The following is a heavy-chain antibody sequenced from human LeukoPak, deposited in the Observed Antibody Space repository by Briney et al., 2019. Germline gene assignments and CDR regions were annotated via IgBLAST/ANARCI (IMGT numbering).Heavy chain of an antibody. CDR2: INPSGGST. CDR3: ARKLYGDYDAFDI. V-gene: IGHV1-46*01. D-gene: IGHD4-17*01. CDR1: GYTFTSYY. J-gene: IGHJ3*02. Sequence: ASVKVSRKASGYTFTSYYMHWVRQAPGQGLEWMGIINPSGGSTSYAQKFQGRVTMTRDTSTSTVYMELSSLRSEDTAVYYCARKLYGDYDAFDIWGQGTMVTVSS.